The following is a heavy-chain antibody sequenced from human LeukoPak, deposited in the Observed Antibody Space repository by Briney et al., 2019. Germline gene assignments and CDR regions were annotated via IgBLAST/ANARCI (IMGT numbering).Heavy chain of an antibody. J-gene: IGHJ4*02. V-gene: IGHV1-2*04. CDR2: INPNSGGT. D-gene: IGHD5-12*01. CDR1: GYTFTAYY. Sequence: ASVKVSCKASGYTFTAYYMHWVRQAPGQGLEWMGWINPNSGGTNYAQKFQGWVTMTRDTSISTAYMELSRLRSDDTAVYYCARDFGQGNIVATIGIGCLGYWGQGTLVTVSS. CDR3: ARDFGQGNIVATIGIGCLGY.